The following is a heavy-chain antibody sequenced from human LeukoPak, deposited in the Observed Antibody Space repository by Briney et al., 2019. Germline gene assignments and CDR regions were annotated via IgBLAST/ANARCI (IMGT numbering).Heavy chain of an antibody. CDR2: IYTSGST. D-gene: IGHD6-19*01. J-gene: IGHJ3*02. CDR3: ARDYIAQGVAGPLDAFDI. Sequence: PSETLSLTCTVSGGSISSYYWSWIRQPAGKGLEWIGRIYTSGSTNYNPPLKSRVTMSVDTSKNQFSLKLSSVTAADTAVYYCARDYIAQGVAGPLDAFDIWGQGTMVTVSS. V-gene: IGHV4-4*07. CDR1: GGSISSYY.